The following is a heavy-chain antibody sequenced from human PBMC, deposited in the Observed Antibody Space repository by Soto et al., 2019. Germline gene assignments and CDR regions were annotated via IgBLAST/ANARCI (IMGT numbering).Heavy chain of an antibody. CDR3: ARRDTAMTGGYFDY. CDR2: IIPILGIA. Sequence: QVQLVQSGAEVKKPGSSVKVSCKASGGTFSSYTISWVRQAPGQGLEWMGRIIPILGIANYAQKFQGRVTITADKSTSTDYMELSSLRSEDTAVYYCARRDTAMTGGYFDYWGQGTLVTVSS. D-gene: IGHD5-18*01. J-gene: IGHJ4*02. CDR1: GGTFSSYT. V-gene: IGHV1-69*02.